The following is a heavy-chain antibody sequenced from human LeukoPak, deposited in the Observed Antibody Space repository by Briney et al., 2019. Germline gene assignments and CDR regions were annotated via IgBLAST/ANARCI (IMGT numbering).Heavy chain of an antibody. V-gene: IGHV4-39*01. CDR1: GGSISSSSYY. Sequence: SETLSLTCTVSGGSISSSSYYWGWIRQPPGKGLEWIGSIYYSGSTYYNPSLKSRVTISVDTSKNEFSMKLSSVTGADKAVYYCARVGTEYSSGWYELRYYFDYWGQGTLVTVSS. D-gene: IGHD6-19*01. J-gene: IGHJ4*02. CDR2: IYYSGST. CDR3: ARVGTEYSSGWYELRYYFDY.